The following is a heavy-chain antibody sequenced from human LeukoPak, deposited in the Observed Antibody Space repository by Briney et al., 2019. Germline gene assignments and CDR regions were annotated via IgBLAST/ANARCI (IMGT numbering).Heavy chain of an antibody. D-gene: IGHD3-22*01. V-gene: IGHV3-48*03. J-gene: IGHJ4*02. CDR2: ISSSGSTI. CDR1: GFTFSSYE. CDR3: ARDTWRYYYDSSAPRFDY. Sequence: PGGSLRLSCAASGFTFSSYEMNWVRQAPGKGLEWVSYISSSGSTIYYADSVKGRFTISRDNSKNTLYLQMNSLRAEDTAVYYCARDTWRYYYDSSAPRFDYWGQGTLVTVSS.